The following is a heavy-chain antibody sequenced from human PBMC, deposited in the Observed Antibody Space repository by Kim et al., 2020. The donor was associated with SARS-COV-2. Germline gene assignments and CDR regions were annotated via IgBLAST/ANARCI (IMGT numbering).Heavy chain of an antibody. CDR2: ISSSGSTI. CDR1: GFTFSSYE. Sequence: GGSLRLSCAASGFTFSSYEMNWVRQAPGKGLEWVSYISSSGSTIYYVDSVKGRFTISRDNAKNSLYLQMNSLRAEDTAVYYCARALTGTPAYYYYYYGMDVWGQGTTVTVSS. CDR3: ARALTGTPAYYYYYYGMDV. D-gene: IGHD1-7*01. J-gene: IGHJ6*02. V-gene: IGHV3-48*03.